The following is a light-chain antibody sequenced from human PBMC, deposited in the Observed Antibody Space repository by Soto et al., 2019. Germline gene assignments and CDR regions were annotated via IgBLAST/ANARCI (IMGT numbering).Light chain of an antibody. V-gene: IGLV1-51*01. CDR3: GAWDGSLDAGV. CDR1: NSNIGSNS. J-gene: IGLJ2*01. Sequence: QAVLTQPPSASAAPGQKVTISCSGSNSNIGSNSVSWYQQLPGTAPKLLIYDNDQRPSEIPDRFSGSRSGTSATLGIAGLQTGDEADYYCGAWDGSLDAGVFGGGTKLTVL. CDR2: DND.